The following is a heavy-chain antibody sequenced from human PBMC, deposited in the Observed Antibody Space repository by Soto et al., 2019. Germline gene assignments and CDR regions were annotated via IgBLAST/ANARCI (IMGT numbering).Heavy chain of an antibody. CDR1: GGSISSSSYY. D-gene: IGHD2-15*01. V-gene: IGHV4-39*01. Sequence: PSETLSLTCTVSGGSISSSSYYWGWIRQPPGKGLEWIGSIYYSGSTYYNPSLKSRVTISVDTSKNQFSLKLSSVTAADTAVYYFSIQREDIVVVVAAAFDIWGQGTMVTVSS. CDR3: SIQREDIVVVVAAAFDI. J-gene: IGHJ3*02. CDR2: IYYSGST.